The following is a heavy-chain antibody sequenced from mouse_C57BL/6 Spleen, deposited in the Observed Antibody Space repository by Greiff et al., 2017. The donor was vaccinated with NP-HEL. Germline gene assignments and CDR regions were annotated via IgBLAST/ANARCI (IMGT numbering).Heavy chain of an antibody. CDR2: ISYDGSN. V-gene: IGHV3-6*01. J-gene: IGHJ2*01. D-gene: IGHD1-1*01. CDR1: GYSITSGYY. CDR3: ARDGITTVVARGAYFDY. Sequence: EVKLMESGPGLVKPSQSLSLTCSVTGYSITSGYYWNWIRQFPGNKLEWMGYISYDGSNNYNPSLKNRISITRDTSKNQFFLKLNSVTTEDTATYYCARDGITTVVARGAYFDYWGQGTTLTVSS.